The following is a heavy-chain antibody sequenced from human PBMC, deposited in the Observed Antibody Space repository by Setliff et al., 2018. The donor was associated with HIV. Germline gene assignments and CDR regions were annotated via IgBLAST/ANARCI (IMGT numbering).Heavy chain of an antibody. CDR3: ARDSGNYAFDY. CDR1: GFSFGISGMR. Sequence: TQTLTLTCTFSGFSFGISGMRINWIRQPPGKALEWLARIDWDGDKFYNASLKTRLTISKDTFKKQVILTVANVDPADTATYYCARDSGNYAFDYWGQGSLVTVSS. CDR2: IDWDGDK. J-gene: IGHJ4*02. D-gene: IGHD1-26*01. V-gene: IGHV2-70*04.